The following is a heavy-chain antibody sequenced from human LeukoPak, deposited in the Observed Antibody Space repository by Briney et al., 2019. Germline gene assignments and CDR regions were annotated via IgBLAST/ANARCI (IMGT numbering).Heavy chain of an antibody. J-gene: IGHJ3*02. CDR1: GYTFTGYY. CDR3: ATSRYCSGGSCYSDT. Sequence: ASVKVSCKASGYTFTGYYMHWVRQAPGQGLEWMGRINPNSGGRNYAQKFQGRVTMTTDTSTSTAYMELRSLRSDDTAVYYCATSRYCSGGSCYSDTWGQGTMVTVSS. CDR2: INPNSGGR. V-gene: IGHV1-2*06. D-gene: IGHD2-15*01.